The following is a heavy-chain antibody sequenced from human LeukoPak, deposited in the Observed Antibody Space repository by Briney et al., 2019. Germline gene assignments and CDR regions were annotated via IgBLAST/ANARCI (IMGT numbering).Heavy chain of an antibody. CDR1: GYTFTSYC. V-gene: IGHV1-46*01. Sequence: ASVKVSCKASGYTFTSYCMHWVRQAPGQGLEWMGIINPSGGSTSYAQKFQGRVTMTRDMSTSTVYMELSSLRSEDTAVYYCARSIAAAVYMDVWGKGTTVTVSS. CDR3: ARSIAAAVYMDV. CDR2: INPSGGST. J-gene: IGHJ6*03. D-gene: IGHD6-13*01.